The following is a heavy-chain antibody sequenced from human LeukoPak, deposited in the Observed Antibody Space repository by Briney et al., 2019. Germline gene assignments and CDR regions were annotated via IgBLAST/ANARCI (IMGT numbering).Heavy chain of an antibody. J-gene: IGHJ4*02. CDR2: INQHGSQK. V-gene: IGHV3-7*01. CDR3: ARDSPRGRFEY. CDR1: GFTFSSYW. Sequence: PGGSLRLSCAGSGFTFSSYWMAWVRQAPGKGLEWVANINQHGSQKYYVDSVKGRFTISRDNTKNSFYLQMNSLRAEDTAVYYCARDSPRGRFEYWGQGTLVPVSS.